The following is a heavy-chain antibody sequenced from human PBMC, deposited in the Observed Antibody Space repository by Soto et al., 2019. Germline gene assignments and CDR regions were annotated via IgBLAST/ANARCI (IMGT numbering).Heavy chain of an antibody. D-gene: IGHD3-22*01. V-gene: IGHV3-30*18. CDR1: GFAFSRFG. Sequence: QVQLVESGGGVVQPGRSLRLSCAASGFAFSRFGIHWVRQAPGKGLEWVAVISYDGSNKYYADSVKGRFTISRDNSKNTLYLQMNSLRAEDTAVYSCAKGLRYYYDRSGYLHGMDVWGQGTTVTVSS. CDR3: AKGLRYYYDRSGYLHGMDV. J-gene: IGHJ6*02. CDR2: ISYDGSNK.